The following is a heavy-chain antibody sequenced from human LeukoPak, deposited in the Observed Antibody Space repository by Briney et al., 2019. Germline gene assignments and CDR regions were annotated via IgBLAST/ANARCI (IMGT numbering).Heavy chain of an antibody. Sequence: PGGSLRLSCAASGFTFSSYAMHWVRQAPGKGLEWVAVISYDGSNKYYADSVKGRFTISRDNSKNTLYLQMNSLRAEDTAVYYCARSDCSSTSCYEYFQHWGQGTLVTVSS. V-gene: IGHV3-30-3*01. CDR2: ISYDGSNK. CDR1: GFTFSSYA. D-gene: IGHD2-2*01. J-gene: IGHJ1*01. CDR3: ARSDCSSTSCYEYFQH.